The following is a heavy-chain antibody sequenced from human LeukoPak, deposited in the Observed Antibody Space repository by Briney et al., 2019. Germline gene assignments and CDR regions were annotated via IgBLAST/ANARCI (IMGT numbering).Heavy chain of an antibody. CDR1: GFTFSSYA. V-gene: IGHV3-30-3*01. J-gene: IGHJ4*02. CDR3: ATVGRGWLPVDC. D-gene: IGHD6-19*01. CDR2: ISYDGSNK. Sequence: HPGRSLRLSCAASGFTFSSYAMHWVRQAPGKGLEWVAVISYDGSNKYYADSVKGRFTISRDNSKNTLYLQMNSLRAEDTAVYYCATVGRGWLPVDCWGQGTLVTVSS.